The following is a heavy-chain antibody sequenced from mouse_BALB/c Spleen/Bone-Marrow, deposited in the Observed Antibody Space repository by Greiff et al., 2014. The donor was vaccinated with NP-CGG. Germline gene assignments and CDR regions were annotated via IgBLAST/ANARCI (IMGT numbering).Heavy chain of an antibody. V-gene: IGHV1-9*01. CDR2: ILPGSVSA. J-gene: IGHJ4*01. CDR1: GYTLNTYW. Sequence: QVQLQQSGAELMKPGASMRISCKAPGYTLNTYWMGGIKQRPGLGLGWIGEILPGSVSANFNGGFKGKASFTADTSSNTASMQLSSLTSEDSAVYYCARKGSYGMDHWGQGTSVSVSS. CDR3: ARKGSYGMDH.